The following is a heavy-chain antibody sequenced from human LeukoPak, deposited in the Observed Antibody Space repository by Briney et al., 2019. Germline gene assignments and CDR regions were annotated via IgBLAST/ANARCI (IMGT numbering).Heavy chain of an antibody. CDR2: ISSSSTYI. D-gene: IGHD6-13*01. CDR1: GFTFSSYN. CDR3: AKGIAAVGYYYFDY. J-gene: IGHJ4*02. Sequence: PGGSLRLSCAASGFTFSSYNMNWVRQAPGSGLEWVSSISSSSTYIYYADSVRGRFTISRDNAKNSLYLQMNSLRAEDTAVYYCAKGIAAVGYYYFDYWGQGTLVTVSS. V-gene: IGHV3-21*01.